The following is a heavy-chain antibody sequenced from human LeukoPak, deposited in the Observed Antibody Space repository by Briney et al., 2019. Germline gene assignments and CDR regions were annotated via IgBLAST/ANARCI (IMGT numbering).Heavy chain of an antibody. CDR2: IRSKANSYAT. V-gene: IGHV3-73*01. CDR3: RASHGSGSYPDY. Sequence: AGGSLRLSCAASGFTFSGSAMHWVRQASGKGLEWVGRIRSKANSYATAYAASVKGRFTIPRDDSKNTAYLQMNSLKTEDTAVYYCRASHGSGSYPDYWGQGTLVTVSS. J-gene: IGHJ4*02. CDR1: GFTFSGSA. D-gene: IGHD3-10*01.